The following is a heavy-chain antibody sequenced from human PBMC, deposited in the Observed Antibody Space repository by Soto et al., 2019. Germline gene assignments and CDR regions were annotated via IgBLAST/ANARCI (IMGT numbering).Heavy chain of an antibody. Sequence: PGGSLRLSCAASGFTFSNAWMNWVRQAPGKGLEWVGRIKSKTDGGTTDYAAPVKGRFTISRDDSKNTLYLQMNSLKTEDTAVYYCTTAALWLVLYYYYGMDVWGQGTTVTVSS. V-gene: IGHV3-15*07. CDR1: GFTFSNAW. CDR3: TTAALWLVLYYYYGMDV. J-gene: IGHJ6*02. CDR2: IKSKTDGGTT. D-gene: IGHD6-19*01.